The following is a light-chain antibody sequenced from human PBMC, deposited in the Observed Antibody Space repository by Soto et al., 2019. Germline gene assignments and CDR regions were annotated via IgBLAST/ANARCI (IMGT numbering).Light chain of an antibody. CDR3: QQYNNWPFT. CDR1: HSVSSSY. V-gene: IGKV3-15*01. CDR2: GAS. Sequence: EIVMTQSPATLSVSPGERATLSCRASHSVSSSYLAWYQQKPGQAPRLLIYGASTRATGIPARFSGSGSGTEFTLTISSLQSEDFAVYYCQQYNNWPFTFGQGTRLEIK. J-gene: IGKJ5*01.